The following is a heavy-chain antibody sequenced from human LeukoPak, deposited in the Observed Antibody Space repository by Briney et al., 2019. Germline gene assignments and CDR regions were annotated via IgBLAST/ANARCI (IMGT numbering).Heavy chain of an antibody. Sequence: GGSLRLSCAASGFTFDDYAMHWVRQAPGKGLEWVSGISWNSGSIGYADSVKGRFTISRDNAKNSLYLQMNSLRAEDTAVYYCANYYGSGEYYFDYWGQGTLVTVSS. CDR1: GFTFDDYA. CDR2: ISWNSGSI. CDR3: ANYYGSGEYYFDY. V-gene: IGHV3-9*01. J-gene: IGHJ4*02. D-gene: IGHD3-10*01.